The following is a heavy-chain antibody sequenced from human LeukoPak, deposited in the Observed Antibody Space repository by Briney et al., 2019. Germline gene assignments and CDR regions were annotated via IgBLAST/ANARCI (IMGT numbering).Heavy chain of an antibody. V-gene: IGHV3-66*01. CDR1: GFTLSSNY. Sequence: GGSLRLSCAASGFTLSSNYMSWVRQAPGKGLEWVSVIYSGGSTYYADSVKGRFTISRDNSKNTLYLQMNSLRAEDTAVYYCARGRRGYSYGFDYWGQGTLVTVSS. CDR2: IYSGGST. J-gene: IGHJ4*02. D-gene: IGHD5-18*01. CDR3: ARGRRGYSYGFDY.